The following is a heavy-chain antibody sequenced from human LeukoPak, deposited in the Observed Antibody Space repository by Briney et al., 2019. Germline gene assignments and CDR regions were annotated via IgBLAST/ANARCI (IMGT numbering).Heavy chain of an antibody. J-gene: IGHJ4*02. D-gene: IGHD2-21*01. Sequence: GGSLRLSCAVSGMSVSSNYMTWVRQAPGKGLEWVSVIYAGGGAHYGDSVRGRFTISRDISKNAFYLQMNSLRADDTALYYCAREDSAGATFDYWGQGTLVTVSS. CDR1: GMSVSSNY. V-gene: IGHV3-66*01. CDR3: AREDSAGATFDY. CDR2: IYAGGGA.